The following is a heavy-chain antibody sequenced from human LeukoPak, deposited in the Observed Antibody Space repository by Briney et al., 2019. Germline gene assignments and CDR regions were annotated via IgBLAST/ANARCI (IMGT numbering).Heavy chain of an antibody. CDR1: GFTFSSYA. CDR2: ISGSGGST. CDR3: AKVRGYQLPPDAFDI. Sequence: GVSLRLSCTASGFTFSSYAMSWVRQAPGKGLEWVSAISGSGGSTYYADSVKGRFTISRDNSKNTLYLQMNSLRAEDAAVYYCAKVRGYQLPPDAFDIWGQGTMVTVSS. J-gene: IGHJ3*02. D-gene: IGHD2-2*01. V-gene: IGHV3-23*01.